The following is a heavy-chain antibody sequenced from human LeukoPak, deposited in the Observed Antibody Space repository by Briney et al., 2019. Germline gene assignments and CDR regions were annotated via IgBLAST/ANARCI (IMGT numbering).Heavy chain of an antibody. Sequence: LAGGSLRLSCAASGFIFSSYGMHWVRQAPGKGLEWVAFIRNDGSNKYYADSVKGRFTISRDNSKNTLYLQMNSLRAEDTAVYYCAKAGSGSSWGQGTLVTVSS. D-gene: IGHD3-10*01. V-gene: IGHV3-30*02. CDR2: IRNDGSNK. J-gene: IGHJ5*02. CDR3: AKAGSGSS. CDR1: GFIFSSYG.